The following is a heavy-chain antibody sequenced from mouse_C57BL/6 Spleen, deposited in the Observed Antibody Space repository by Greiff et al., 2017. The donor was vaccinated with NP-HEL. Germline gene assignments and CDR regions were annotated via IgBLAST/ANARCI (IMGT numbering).Heavy chain of an antibody. J-gene: IGHJ4*01. CDR1: GYTFTSYW. D-gene: IGHD2-12*01. CDR2: IYPGSGST. CDR3: ASYTWRGYYAMDY. Sequence: QVHVKQPGAELVKPGASVKMSCKASGYTFTSYWITWVKQRPGQGLEWIGDIYPGSGSTNYNEKFKSKATLTVDTSSSTAYMQLSSLTSEDSAVYYCASYTWRGYYAMDYWGQGTSVTVSS. V-gene: IGHV1-55*01.